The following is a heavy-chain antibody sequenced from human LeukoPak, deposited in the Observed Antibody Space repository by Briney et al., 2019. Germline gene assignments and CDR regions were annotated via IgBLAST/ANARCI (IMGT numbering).Heavy chain of an antibody. V-gene: IGHV4-34*01. CDR3: ACPNYDSSGYYAFDI. J-gene: IGHJ3*02. CDR2: INHSGST. Sequence: SETLSLTCAVSGGSFSGYYWSWIRQPPGKGLEWIGEINHSGSTNYNPSLKSRVTISVDTSKNQFSLKLSSVTAADTAVYYCACPNYDSSGYYAFDIWGQGTMVTISS. D-gene: IGHD3-22*01. CDR1: GGSFSGYY.